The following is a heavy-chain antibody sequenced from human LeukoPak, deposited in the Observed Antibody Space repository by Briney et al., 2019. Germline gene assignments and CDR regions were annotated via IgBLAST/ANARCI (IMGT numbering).Heavy chain of an antibody. CDR2: ISGSGGST. J-gene: IGHJ6*03. D-gene: IGHD6-19*01. CDR3: RVAGREEYYYYYMDV. Sequence: GGSLRLSCAASGFTFSSYAMSWVRQAPGKGLEWVSAISGSGGSTYYADSVKGRFTISRDNPKNTLYLQMNSLRAEDTAVYYCRVAGREEYYYYYMDVWGKGTTVTVSS. CDR1: GFTFSSYA. V-gene: IGHV3-23*01.